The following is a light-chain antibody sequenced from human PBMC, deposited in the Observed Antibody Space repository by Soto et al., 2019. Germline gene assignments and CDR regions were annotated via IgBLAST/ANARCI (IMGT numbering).Light chain of an antibody. CDR2: GTS. J-gene: IGKJ4*01. V-gene: IGKV3-20*01. Sequence: EIVLTQSPGTLSLSPGDTAKLTCRASQSVDSTFLAWFQQKPGQAPRLLIYGTSTRATGIPDRLSGSGAGTDFTLTISRLEPEDFAVYYCQQFATSPLTFGGGTKV. CDR3: QQFATSPLT. CDR1: QSVDSTF.